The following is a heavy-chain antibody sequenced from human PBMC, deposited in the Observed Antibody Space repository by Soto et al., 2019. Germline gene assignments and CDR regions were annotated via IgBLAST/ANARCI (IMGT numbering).Heavy chain of an antibody. CDR2: MNPHSGNT. CDR1: RYTFTSYD. D-gene: IGHD5-18*01. J-gene: IGHJ3*02. Sequence: ASVKVSFKASRYTFTSYDIKCVRQATGQGLEWMGWMNPHSGNTGYAQKFQGRVTMTRNTSISTAYMELSSLRSEDTAVYYCSYSYGEGAFDIWGQGTMVTVSS. CDR3: SYSYGEGAFDI. V-gene: IGHV1-8*01.